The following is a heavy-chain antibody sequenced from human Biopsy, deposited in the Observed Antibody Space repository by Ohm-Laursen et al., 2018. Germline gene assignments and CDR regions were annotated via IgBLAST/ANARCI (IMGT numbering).Heavy chain of an antibody. CDR1: SYTLTDYN. D-gene: IGHD2-8*01. CDR3: ARDPLNGHKHFDY. V-gene: IGHV1-2*02. CDR2: INCKTGAT. Sequence: ATVKISCKASSYTLTDYNIHWMRQAPGQGLEWLGYINCKTGATNYAQKFQGMVTMTRDTSISTAYLALGSLRSADTAIYYCARDPLNGHKHFDYWGQGSLVTVSS. J-gene: IGHJ4*02.